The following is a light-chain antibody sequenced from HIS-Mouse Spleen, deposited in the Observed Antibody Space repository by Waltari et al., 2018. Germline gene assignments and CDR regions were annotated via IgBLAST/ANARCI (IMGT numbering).Light chain of an antibody. V-gene: IGLV2-23*01. CDR1: SSDVGGYNL. CDR3: CSYAGSSTWV. Sequence: QSALTQPASVSGSPGQSITISCTGTSSDVGGYNLVSWYQQHPGKAPKLMIYEGSKRPSGVVNRFSGSKSGNTAARTISGLQAEDEADYYCCSYAGSSTWVFGGGTKLTVL. J-gene: IGLJ3*02. CDR2: EGS.